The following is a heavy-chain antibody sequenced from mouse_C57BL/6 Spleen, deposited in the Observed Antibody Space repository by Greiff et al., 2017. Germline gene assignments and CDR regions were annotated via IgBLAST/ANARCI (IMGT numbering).Heavy chain of an antibody. CDR3: ARLGGFAY. CDR2: IYPGDGDT. V-gene: IGHV1-82*01. J-gene: IGHJ3*01. CDR1: GYAFSSSW. Sequence: VQLQESGPELVKPGASVKISCKASGYAFSSSWMNWVKQRPGKGLEWIGRIYPGDGDTNYNGKFKGKATLTADKSSSTAYMQLSSLTSEDSAVYFCARLGGFAYWGQGTLVTVSA.